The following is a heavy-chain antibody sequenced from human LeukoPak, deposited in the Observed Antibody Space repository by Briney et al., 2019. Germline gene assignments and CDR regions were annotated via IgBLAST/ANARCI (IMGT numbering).Heavy chain of an antibody. J-gene: IGHJ6*03. CDR1: GGSISSNSCC. CDR2: IRSSGDT. Sequence: PSETLSLTCSVSGGSISSNSCCWGWIRQPPGKGLEWIGSIRSSGDTYYNSFLKSRVTISEDTSKKQLSLVLTSVTAADTAVYYCARATGYSSSWGAVSYYYYYMDVWGKGTTVTVSS. D-gene: IGHD6-13*01. V-gene: IGHV4-39*01. CDR3: ARATGYSSSWGAVSYYYYYMDV.